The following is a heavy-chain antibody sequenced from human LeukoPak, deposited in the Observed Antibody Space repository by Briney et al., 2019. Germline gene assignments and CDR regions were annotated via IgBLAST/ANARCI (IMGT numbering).Heavy chain of an antibody. D-gene: IGHD3-10*02. J-gene: IGHJ5*02. CDR1: GYRFSPYW. Sequence: GGSLRLSSAASGYRFSPYWMSWVRQTPGKGLEWVASISDGGRATYYGDSVRGRFTISRDDARNSLLLQMNGLRADDTAVYYCTRENYVPDSWGQGTLVTVSS. V-gene: IGHV3-7*03. CDR2: ISDGGRAT. CDR3: TRENYVPDS.